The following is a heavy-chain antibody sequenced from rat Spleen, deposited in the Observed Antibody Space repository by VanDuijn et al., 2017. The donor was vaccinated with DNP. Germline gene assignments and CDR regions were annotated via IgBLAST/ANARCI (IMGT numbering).Heavy chain of an antibody. CDR3: AARAPGDYFYGGYFDY. CDR2: IIYDGTRT. V-gene: IGHV5-7*01. CDR1: GFTFSDYN. Sequence: EVQLVESGGGLVQPGRSLKLSCAASGFTFSDYNMAWVRQGPKKGLEWVATIIYDGTRTYYRDSVKGRFTISRDNAKSTLYLQMNSLRSEDMATYYCAARAPGDYFYGGYFDYWGQGVMVTVSS. J-gene: IGHJ2*01. D-gene: IGHD1-6*01.